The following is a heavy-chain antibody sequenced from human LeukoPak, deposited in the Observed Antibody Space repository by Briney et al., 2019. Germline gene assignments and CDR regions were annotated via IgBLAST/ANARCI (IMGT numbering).Heavy chain of an antibody. D-gene: IGHD6-19*01. CDR3: ARDNRSSGWYAEHAFDI. J-gene: IGHJ3*02. Sequence: SETLSLTCAVYGGSFSGYYWSWIRQPPGKGLERIGEINHSGSTNYNPSLKSRVTISVDTSKNQFSLKLSSVTAADTAVYYCARDNRSSGWYAEHAFDIWGQGTMVTVSS. CDR2: INHSGST. CDR1: GGSFSGYY. V-gene: IGHV4-34*09.